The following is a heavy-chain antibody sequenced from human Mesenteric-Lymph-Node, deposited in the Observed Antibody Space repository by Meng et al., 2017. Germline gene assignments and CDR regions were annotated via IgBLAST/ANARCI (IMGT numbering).Heavy chain of an antibody. J-gene: IGHJ4*02. CDR1: GGSISSSNW. V-gene: IGHV4-4*02. Sequence: QLPLHESGPALVEPSGPLSLPCAVSGGSISSSNWWSWVRQPPGKGLEWIGEIYHSGSTNYNPSLKSRVTISVDKSKNQFSLNLSSVTAADTAVYYCARVGQWLPIDYWGQGTLVTVSS. D-gene: IGHD6-19*01. CDR2: IYHSGST. CDR3: ARVGQWLPIDY.